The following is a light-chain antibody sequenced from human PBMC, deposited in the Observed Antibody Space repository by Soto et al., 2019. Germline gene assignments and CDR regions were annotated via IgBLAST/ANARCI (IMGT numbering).Light chain of an antibody. J-gene: IGKJ1*01. V-gene: IGKV1-39*01. Sequence: DIQMTQSPSSLSASVGDSVTITCRASQSISIYLNWYQQKPGKAPNLLIYTASNLQSGVPSRFSGSGSGTDFTLTISSLQPEDFASYYCQQSYSTPWTFGQGTKVEIK. CDR1: QSISIY. CDR3: QQSYSTPWT. CDR2: TAS.